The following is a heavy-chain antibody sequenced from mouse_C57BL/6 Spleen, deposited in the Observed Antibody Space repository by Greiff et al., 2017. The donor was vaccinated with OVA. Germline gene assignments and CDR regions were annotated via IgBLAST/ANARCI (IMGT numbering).Heavy chain of an antibody. CDR1: GYSITSGYY. Sequence: EVKLVESGPGLVKPSQSLSLTCSVTGYSITSGYYWNWIRQFPGNKLEWMGYISYDGSNNYNPSLKNRISITRDTSKNQFFLKLNSVTTEDTATYYCARDGFPSYYSNYGAMDYWGQGTSVTVSS. V-gene: IGHV3-6*01. CDR2: ISYDGSN. J-gene: IGHJ4*01. CDR3: ARDGFPSYYSNYGAMDY. D-gene: IGHD2-5*01.